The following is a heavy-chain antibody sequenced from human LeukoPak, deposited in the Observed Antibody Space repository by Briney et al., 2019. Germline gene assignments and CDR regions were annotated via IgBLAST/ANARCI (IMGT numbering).Heavy chain of an antibody. V-gene: IGHV1-2*02. D-gene: IGHD5-18*01. CDR1: GYTFTGYY. CDR2: INPNSGGT. J-gene: IGHJ6*03. Sequence: ASVKVSCKASGYTFTGYYMHWVRQAPGQGLEWMGWINPNSGGTNYAQKFQGRVTMTRDTSISTAYMELSRLRSDDTAVYYCARVYTAMVTPYYYYMDVWGKGTTVTASS. CDR3: ARVYTAMVTPYYYYMDV.